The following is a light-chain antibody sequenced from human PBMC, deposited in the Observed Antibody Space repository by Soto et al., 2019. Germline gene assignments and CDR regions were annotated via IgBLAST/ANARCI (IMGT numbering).Light chain of an antibody. J-gene: IGKJ4*01. V-gene: IGKV3-11*01. CDR1: QSVSSY. CDR2: DAS. Sequence: EIVLTQSPATLSLSPGERATLSCRASQSVSSYLAWYQQKPGQAPTLLIYDASNRATGIPARFSGSGSATDFTLATSSLEPEDFSVYYSQQRSNWTFGGGTKVEIK. CDR3: QQRSNWT.